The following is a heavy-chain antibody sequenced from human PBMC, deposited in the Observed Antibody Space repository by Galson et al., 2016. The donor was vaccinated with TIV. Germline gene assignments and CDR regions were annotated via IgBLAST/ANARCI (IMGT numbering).Heavy chain of an antibody. CDR2: IRYDDLTT. D-gene: IGHD1-1*01. CDR1: GFSFSHYG. V-gene: IGHV3-33*01. CDR3: STDRLWKDVWDGFGF. J-gene: IGHJ3*01. Sequence: SLRLSCATSGFSFSHYGMHWVRQAPGKGLEWLAVIRYDDLTTFYADSVKDRFFISRDDSRSTLYLDITSLTIDDPALYYCSTDRLWKDVWDGFGFWGQGTMVTVSS.